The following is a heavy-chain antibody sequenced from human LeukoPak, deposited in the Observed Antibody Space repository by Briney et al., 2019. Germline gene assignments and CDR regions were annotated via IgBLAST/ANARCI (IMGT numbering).Heavy chain of an antibody. CDR1: GFTFSSYS. CDR3: ARIGFDY. CDR2: ISSSSSYI. V-gene: IGHV3-21*01. J-gene: IGHJ4*02. Sequence: GGSLRLSCAASGFTFSSYSMNWVRQAPGKGLEWVSSISSSSSYIYYAVSVKGRFTISRDNAKNSLYLQMNSLRAEDTAVYYCARIGFDYWGQGTLVTVSS.